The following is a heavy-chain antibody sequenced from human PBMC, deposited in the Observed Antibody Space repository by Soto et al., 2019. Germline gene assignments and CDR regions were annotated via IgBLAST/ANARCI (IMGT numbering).Heavy chain of an antibody. V-gene: IGHV3-66*01. Sequence: EVQLVESGGGLVQPGGSLRLSCAASGFTVSSNYMSWVRQAPGKGLEWVSVIYSGCSTYYAASVKGRFTSSRDNSKNTLYLQMNSLRAEDTDVYYCARVSSGWYTDYWGQGTLVTVSS. D-gene: IGHD6-19*01. CDR3: ARVSSGWYTDY. CDR2: IYSGCST. CDR1: GFTVSSNY. J-gene: IGHJ4*02.